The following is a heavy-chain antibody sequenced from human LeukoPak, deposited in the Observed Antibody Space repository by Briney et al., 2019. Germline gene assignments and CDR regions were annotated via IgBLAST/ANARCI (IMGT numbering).Heavy chain of an antibody. D-gene: IGHD3-22*01. CDR3: AKDMGYYDSSAGAFDI. CDR1: GFTFSSYG. CDR2: IRYDGSNK. Sequence: GGSLRLSCAPSGFTFSSYGIHWVRQAPGKGLEWVSFIRYDGSNKYYADSVKGRFTISRDNSKNTLFLQMNSLRAEDTALYYCAKDMGYYDSSAGAFDIWGQGTMVTVSS. V-gene: IGHV3-30*02. J-gene: IGHJ3*02.